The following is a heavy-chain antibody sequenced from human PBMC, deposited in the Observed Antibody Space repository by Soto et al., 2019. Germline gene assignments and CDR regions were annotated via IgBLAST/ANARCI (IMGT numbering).Heavy chain of an antibody. J-gene: IGHJ6*02. CDR1: GYTFTGYY. CDR3: AREGYCSSTSCYAGMDV. CDR2: INPNSGGT. V-gene: IGHV1-2*04. D-gene: IGHD2-2*01. Sequence: ASVKVSCQASGYTFTGYYMHWVRQAPGQGLEWMGWINPNSGGTNYAQKFQGWVTMTRDTSISTAYMELSRLRSDDTAVYYCAREGYCSSTSCYAGMDVWGQGTTVTVSS.